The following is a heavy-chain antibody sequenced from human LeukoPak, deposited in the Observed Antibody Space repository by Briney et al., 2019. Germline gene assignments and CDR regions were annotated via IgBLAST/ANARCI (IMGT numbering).Heavy chain of an antibody. V-gene: IGHV3-23*01. CDR1: GFTFSSYG. CDR2: ISGSGGST. CDR3: ARVGHCSCWDY. J-gene: IGHJ4*02. D-gene: IGHD2-15*01. Sequence: TGGSPRLSCAASGFTFSSYGMSWVRQAPGKGLEWVSAISGSGGSTYYADSVKGRFTISRDNSKNTLYLQMGSLRAEDMAVYYCARVGHCSCWDYWGQGTLVTVSS.